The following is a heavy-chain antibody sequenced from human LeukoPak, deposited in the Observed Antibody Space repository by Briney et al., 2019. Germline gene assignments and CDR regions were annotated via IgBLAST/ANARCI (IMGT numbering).Heavy chain of an antibody. J-gene: IGHJ3*02. V-gene: IGHV3-7*03. D-gene: IGHD3-10*01. CDR1: GFTFSSYA. CDR3: VRDGMGGIKAFDI. Sequence: QTGGSLRLSCAASGFTFSSYAMHWVRQAPGKGLEWVANIKPDGSQKYFVDSVRGRFTISRDNAKNSVYLQMTSLRAEDTALYYCVRDGMGGIKAFDIWGQGTMVTVSS. CDR2: IKPDGSQK.